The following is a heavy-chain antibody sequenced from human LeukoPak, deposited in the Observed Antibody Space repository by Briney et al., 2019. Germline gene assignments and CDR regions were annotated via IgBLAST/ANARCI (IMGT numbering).Heavy chain of an antibody. J-gene: IGHJ4*02. Sequence: GGSLRLSCAASGFIFSNYNINWVRQTPGKGLEWLSYISSSSGTIYYADSVKGRFTISGDNAKNSLYLQMNSLRAEDTAVYYCARALGYSYGYAVDYWGQGTLVTVSS. CDR1: GFIFSNYN. CDR3: ARALGYSYGYAVDY. CDR2: ISSSSGTI. V-gene: IGHV3-48*01. D-gene: IGHD5-18*01.